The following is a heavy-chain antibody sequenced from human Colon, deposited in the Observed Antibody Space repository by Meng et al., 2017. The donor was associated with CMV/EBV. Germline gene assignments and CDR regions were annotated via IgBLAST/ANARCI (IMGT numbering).Heavy chain of an antibody. CDR1: GFIFSGAW. J-gene: IGHJ6*02. CDR3: VREDQLLRSYYYYGMDV. Sequence: GGSLRLSCAASGFIFSGAWLTWVRQAPGKGLEWVGRTRNTGNSYTTEYAASVKGRFTISRDDSKNSLYLQMNSLKTEDTAVYYCVREDQLLRSYYYYGMDVWGQGTTVTVSS. D-gene: IGHD2-2*01. V-gene: IGHV3-72*01. CDR2: TRNTGNSYTT.